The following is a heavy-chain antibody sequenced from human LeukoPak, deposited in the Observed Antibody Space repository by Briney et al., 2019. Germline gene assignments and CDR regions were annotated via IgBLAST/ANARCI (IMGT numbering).Heavy chain of an antibody. CDR1: AFTFSSYS. J-gene: IGHJ3*02. V-gene: IGHV3-21*01. CDR3: SRSGYCSSTSCHDAFDI. D-gene: IGHD2-2*01. Sequence: GGSLRLSCAASAFTFSSYSMNWVRQAPGKGLEWVSSISSSSSYIYYADSVKGRFTISRDNAKNSLYLQMNSLRAEDTAVYYCSRSGYCSSTSCHDAFDIWGQGTMVTVSS. CDR2: ISSSSSYI.